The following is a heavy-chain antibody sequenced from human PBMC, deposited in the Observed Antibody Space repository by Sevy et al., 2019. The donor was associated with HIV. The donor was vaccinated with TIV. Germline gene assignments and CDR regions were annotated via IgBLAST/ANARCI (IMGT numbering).Heavy chain of an antibody. CDR1: GFDIRSNY. CDR2: IYAGGTA. Sequence: GGSLRLSCVVSGFDIRSNYMSWVRQAPGKGLEWVSHIYAGGTAYYADSVKGRFTFSRDDSKNTVSLQMRSLRVEDSAVYYCASEYSSRARCFFDYWGQGIQVTVSS. D-gene: IGHD4-4*01. V-gene: IGHV3-53*01. CDR3: ASEYSSRARCFFDY. J-gene: IGHJ4*02.